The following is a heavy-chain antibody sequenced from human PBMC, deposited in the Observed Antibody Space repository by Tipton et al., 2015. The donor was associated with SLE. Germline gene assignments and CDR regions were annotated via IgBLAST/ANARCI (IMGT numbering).Heavy chain of an antibody. CDR2: ISSGGNTI. CDR3: ARDSSAWPYGMDV. V-gene: IGHV3-48*03. CDR1: GFILSIYE. J-gene: IGHJ6*02. D-gene: IGHD6-19*01. Sequence: SLRLSCAASGFILSIYEMNWVRQAPGKGLEWISYISSGGNTIYYADSVRGRFTISTDNAENSLYLQMNSLRAEGTAVYYCARDSSAWPYGMDVWGQGTTVTVSS.